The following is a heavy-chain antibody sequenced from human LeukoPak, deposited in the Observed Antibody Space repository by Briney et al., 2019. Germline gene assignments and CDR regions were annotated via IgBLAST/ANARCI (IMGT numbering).Heavy chain of an antibody. V-gene: IGHV4-59*06. CDR2: IYYSGST. J-gene: IGHJ4*02. CDR1: GVSISTYY. CDR3: ARGGYCSGGSCYLSVDY. D-gene: IGHD2-15*01. Sequence: PSETLSLTCTVSGVSISTYYWSWIRQHPGKGLEWIGFIYYSGSTYYNPSLKSRVTISVDTSKNQFSLKLSSVTAADTAVYYCARGGYCSGGSCYLSVDYWGQGTLVTVSS.